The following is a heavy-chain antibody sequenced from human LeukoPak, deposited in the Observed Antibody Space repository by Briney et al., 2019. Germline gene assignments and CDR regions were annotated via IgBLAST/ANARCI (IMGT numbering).Heavy chain of an antibody. J-gene: IGHJ6*03. V-gene: IGHV1-46*01. CDR1: GYTFTSYY. CDR2: INPSGGST. Sequence: ASVKVSCKASGYTFTSYYMHWVRQAPGQGLEWMGIINPSGGSTSYAQKFQGRVTMTTDTSTSTAYMELRSLRSDDTAVYYCARTYYYGSGSYAYYYYYMDVWGKGTTVTVSS. CDR3: ARTYYYGSGSYAYYYYYMDV. D-gene: IGHD3-10*01.